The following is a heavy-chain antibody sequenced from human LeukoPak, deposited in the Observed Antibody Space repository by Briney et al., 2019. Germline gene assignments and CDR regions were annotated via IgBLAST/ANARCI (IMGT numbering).Heavy chain of an antibody. Sequence: GGSLRLSCAASGFTFSSYKMNWVRQAPGKGLEWVSHITSSGSTIFYADSVKGRFTISRDNAKNSLYPQMNSLRAEDTAVYYCARESGSYYGIDYWGQGTLVTVSS. V-gene: IGHV3-48*03. CDR2: ITSSGSTI. CDR1: GFTFSSYK. D-gene: IGHD1-26*01. CDR3: ARESGSYYGIDY. J-gene: IGHJ4*02.